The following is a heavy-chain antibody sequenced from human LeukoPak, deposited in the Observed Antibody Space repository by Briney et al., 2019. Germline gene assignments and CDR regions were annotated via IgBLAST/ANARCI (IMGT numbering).Heavy chain of an antibody. V-gene: IGHV3-48*01. CDR3: ARYVQQQPEHY. D-gene: IGHD6-13*01. Sequence: GGSLRLSCAVSGFTFSTYSMKWVRQAPGKGLEWVSYISPSGSTIYYADSVKGRFTMSRDNAKKSLYLQMNSLRGEDTAVYYCARYVQQQPEHYWGQGTLVTVSS. J-gene: IGHJ4*02. CDR1: GFTFSTYS. CDR2: ISPSGSTI.